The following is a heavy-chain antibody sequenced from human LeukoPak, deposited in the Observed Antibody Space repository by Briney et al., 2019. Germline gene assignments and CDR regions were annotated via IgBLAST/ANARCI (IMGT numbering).Heavy chain of an antibody. CDR2: ISYDGSDK. D-gene: IGHD2-2*01. CDR3: AKPLPSSPWSYYFDY. CDR1: GFTFSTYD. V-gene: IGHV3-30*18. J-gene: IGHJ4*02. Sequence: GGSLRLSCAASGFTFSTYDMHWVRQAPGKGLEWVAIISYDGSDKYYADSVKGRFTISRDNSKNTLYLQMNSLRAEDTAVYYCAKPLPSSPWSYYFDYWGQGTMVTVSS.